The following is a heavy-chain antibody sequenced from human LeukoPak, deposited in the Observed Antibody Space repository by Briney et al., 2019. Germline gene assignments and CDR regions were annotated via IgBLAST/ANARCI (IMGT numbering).Heavy chain of an antibody. D-gene: IGHD2-2*01. J-gene: IGHJ4*02. Sequence: GGSLRFSCAASGFTFSSYSMNWVRQAPGKGLEWVSYISSSSSTIYYADSVKGRFTISRDNAKNSLYLQMNSLRAEDTAVYYCARESVPAAGRRLDYWGQGTLVTVSS. CDR1: GFTFSSYS. V-gene: IGHV3-48*01. CDR2: ISSSSSTI. CDR3: ARESVPAAGRRLDY.